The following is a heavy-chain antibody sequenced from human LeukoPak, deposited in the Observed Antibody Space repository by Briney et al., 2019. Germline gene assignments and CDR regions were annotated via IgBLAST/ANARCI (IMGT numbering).Heavy chain of an antibody. CDR3: AKDRLRASTWFDY. D-gene: IGHD4-17*01. V-gene: IGHV3-64*01. J-gene: IGHJ4*02. CDR2: ISSNGGST. CDR1: GFTFSSYA. Sequence: PGRSLRLSCAASGFTFSSYAMHWVRQAPGKGLEYVSAISSNGGSTYYANSVKGRFTISRDNSKNTLYLQVGSLRAEDTAVYYCAKDRLRASTWFDYWGQGTLVTVSS.